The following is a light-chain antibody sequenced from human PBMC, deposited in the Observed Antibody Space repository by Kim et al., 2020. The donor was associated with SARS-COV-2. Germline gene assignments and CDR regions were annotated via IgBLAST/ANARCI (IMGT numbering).Light chain of an antibody. CDR3: QQYDNLPS. J-gene: IGKJ1*01. V-gene: IGKV1-33*01. CDR1: QDSSNY. CDR2: DAS. Sequence: AASVGDRVTITCQASQDSSNYLNWYQQKPGKAPKLLIYDASNLETGVPSRFSGSGSGTDFTFTISSLQPEDIATYYCQQYDNLPSFGQGTKVDIK.